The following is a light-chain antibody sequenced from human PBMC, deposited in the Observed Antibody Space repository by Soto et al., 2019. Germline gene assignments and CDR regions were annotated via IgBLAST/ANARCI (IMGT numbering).Light chain of an antibody. CDR3: QQYNNWPIT. CDR2: GAS. CDR1: QSILSN. V-gene: IGKV3-15*01. Sequence: EIVMTQSAATLSVSPGERVTLSCRASQSILSNLAWYKQRPGQPPRLLIYGASTRATGISARFSGSGSATEFTLTISGLQSEDFAVYYCQQYNNWPITFGQGTRLEIK. J-gene: IGKJ5*01.